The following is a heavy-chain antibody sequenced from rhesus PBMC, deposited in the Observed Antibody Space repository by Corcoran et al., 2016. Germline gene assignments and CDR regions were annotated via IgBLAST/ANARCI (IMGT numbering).Heavy chain of an antibody. J-gene: IGHJ1*01. CDR2: ISGSSGST. Sequence: QVQLPESGPGLVKPSETLSLTCAVSGGSVSSSNWWSWIRQPPGKGLEWIGYISGSSGSTYYNPSRKSRGTISTDTSKNQCSLKLSSVTAADTAVYYCARDRVGTVTTKGYFEFWGQGALVTVSS. CDR1: GGSVSSSNW. CDR3: ARDRVGTVTTKGYFEF. D-gene: IGHD4-23*01. V-gene: IGHV4-65*01.